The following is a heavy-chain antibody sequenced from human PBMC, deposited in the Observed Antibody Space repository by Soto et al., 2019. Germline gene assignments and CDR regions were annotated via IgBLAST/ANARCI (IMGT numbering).Heavy chain of an antibody. CDR2: IIPIFRTA. D-gene: IGHD2-2*01. Sequence: QVQLVQSGAEVKKPGSSVKVSCKASGGTFSTYTVSWVRQAPGQGLEWMGGIIPIFRTANYAQKFQGRVTVTADESTNTAYMALSRLRSEDTAVYYCARRYCISTSCHYYGMDVWGQGTTVTVSS. J-gene: IGHJ6*02. V-gene: IGHV1-69*12. CDR1: GGTFSTYT. CDR3: ARRYCISTSCHYYGMDV.